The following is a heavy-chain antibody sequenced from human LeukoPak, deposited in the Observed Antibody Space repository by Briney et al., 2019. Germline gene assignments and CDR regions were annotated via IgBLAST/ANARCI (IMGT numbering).Heavy chain of an antibody. V-gene: IGHV1-2*02. CDR3: ARVGYSNNPSLGNYYYYYMDV. J-gene: IGHJ6*03. D-gene: IGHD4-11*01. CDR1: GYTFTGYY. CDR2: INPNSGGT. Sequence: GASVKVSCKASGYTFTGYYMHWVRQAPGQGLEWMGWINPNSGGTNYAQKFQGRVTMTRDMSTSTDYMELSSLRSEDTAVYYCARVGYSNNPSLGNYYYYYMDVWGKGTTVTVSS.